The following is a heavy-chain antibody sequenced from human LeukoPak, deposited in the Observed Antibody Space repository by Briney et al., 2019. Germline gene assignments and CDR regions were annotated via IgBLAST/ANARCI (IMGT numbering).Heavy chain of an antibody. V-gene: IGHV4-59*01. CDR3: ARDWELGH. J-gene: IGHJ4*02. D-gene: IGHD1-26*01. CDR1: GGSIVNFF. CDR2: IYENGRT. Sequence: SETLSLTCTVSGGSIVNFFWSWMRQSPGGGLEWIGFIYENGRTSYNPSLKSRVTISVDMSKNQFSLRLTSMTAADTAVYYCARDWELGHWGRGILVTVTS.